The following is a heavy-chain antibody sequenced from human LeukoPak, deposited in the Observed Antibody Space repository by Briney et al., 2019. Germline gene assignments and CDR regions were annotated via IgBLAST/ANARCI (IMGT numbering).Heavy chain of an antibody. CDR3: ARANDIVVVPAALDY. D-gene: IGHD2-2*01. CDR1: GYTFTSYA. CDR2: INAGNGNT. V-gene: IGHV1-3*01. J-gene: IGHJ4*02. Sequence: ASVKVSCKASGYTFTSYAMHWVRQAPGQGLEWMGWINAGNGNTKYSQKFQGRVTITRDTSASTAYMELSSLRSEDTAVYYCARANDIVVVPAALDYWGQGTLVTVSS.